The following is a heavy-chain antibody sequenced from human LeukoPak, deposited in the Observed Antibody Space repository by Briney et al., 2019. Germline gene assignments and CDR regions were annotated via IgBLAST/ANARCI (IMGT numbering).Heavy chain of an antibody. CDR3: AGRSGYYTPTYFDY. V-gene: IGHV4-59*01. Sequence: PSETLSLTCTVSGGSISSYYWGLIRQPPGKGLEWIGYIYYSGSTNYNPSLKSRVTISVDTSKNQFSLKLSSVTAADTAVYYCAGRSGYYTPTYFDYWGQGTLVTVSS. CDR1: GGSISSYY. D-gene: IGHD3-3*01. J-gene: IGHJ4*02. CDR2: IYYSGST.